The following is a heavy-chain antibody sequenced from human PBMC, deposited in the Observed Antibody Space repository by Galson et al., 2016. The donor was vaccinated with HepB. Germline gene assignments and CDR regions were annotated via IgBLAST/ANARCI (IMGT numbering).Heavy chain of an antibody. CDR2: ISYDGSNK. V-gene: IGHV3-30*04. Sequence: SLRLSCAASGFAFNTFALHWVRQAPGKGLEWVAFISYDGSNKYYADSAKGRFTISRDNSKNTLSLQMNSLRTDDTAVYYCARDLSWGQGTLVIVSS. CDR3: ARDLS. CDR1: GFAFNTFA. J-gene: IGHJ4*02. D-gene: IGHD2/OR15-2a*01.